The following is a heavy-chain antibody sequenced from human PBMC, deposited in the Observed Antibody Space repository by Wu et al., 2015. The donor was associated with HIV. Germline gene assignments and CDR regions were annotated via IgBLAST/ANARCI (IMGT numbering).Heavy chain of an antibody. D-gene: IGHD2-15*01. CDR3: ARDFCSGGFCHYFFDS. V-gene: IGHV1-2*07. CDR2: MNPNSGGT. Sequence: QVQLLQSGAEVKKPGASVKVSCQTSGYTSTGHYTHWVRQAPGHRPEWMGWMNPNSGGTTYSPKFQGRVTITRDTSTSTAYLELSSLRSDDTAVYYCARDFCSGGFCHYFFDSWGQGTLVTVSS. J-gene: IGHJ4*02. CDR1: GYTSTGHY.